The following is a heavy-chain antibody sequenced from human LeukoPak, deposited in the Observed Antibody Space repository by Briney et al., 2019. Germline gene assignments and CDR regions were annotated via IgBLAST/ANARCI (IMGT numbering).Heavy chain of an antibody. CDR3: ATYDQWLPHGFDP. J-gene: IGHJ5*02. CDR1: AYTLTGYY. CDR2: INPNSGGT. D-gene: IGHD6-19*01. Sequence: ASVTVSCKASAYTLTGYYMHWVRQAPGQGIEWMGWINPNSGGTNYAQKFQGRVTMNRDTSIGTAYLELNRLRSDDTAVYYCATYDQWLPHGFDPWGQGTLVTVSS. V-gene: IGHV1-2*02.